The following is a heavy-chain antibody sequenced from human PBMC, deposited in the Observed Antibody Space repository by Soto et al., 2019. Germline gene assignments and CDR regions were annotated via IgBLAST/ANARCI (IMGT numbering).Heavy chain of an antibody. CDR3: ARDIFGGSYDFWH. CDR1: GFIVSGIF. D-gene: IGHD3-3*01. V-gene: IGHV3-66*01. J-gene: IGHJ4*02. CDR2: LSSDDKT. Sequence: EVRLVESGVGLVQPGGSLRLSCAASGFIVSGIFMTWVRQVPGKGPEWVSTLSSDDKTYYADSVRGRFTISRDSSKNTLLLQMNTLRAEDTAVYHCARDIFGGSYDFWHGGQGTLVTVSS.